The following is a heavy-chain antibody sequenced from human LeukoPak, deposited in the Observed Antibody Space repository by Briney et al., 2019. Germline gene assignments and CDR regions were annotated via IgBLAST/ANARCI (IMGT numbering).Heavy chain of an antibody. CDR2: VYYRGSP. V-gene: IGHV4-39*01. CDR1: GGSISSRTYY. CDR3: ARHGYYSGSQFDP. D-gene: IGHD3-10*01. Sequence: SETLPLTCTVFGGSISSRTYYWGWIRQSPGKGLEWIGSVYYRGSPHHNVALKSRVNVSVDTSKNQFFLKLTSVTAADTAVYYCARHGYYSGSQFDPWGQGTMVTVSS. J-gene: IGHJ5*02.